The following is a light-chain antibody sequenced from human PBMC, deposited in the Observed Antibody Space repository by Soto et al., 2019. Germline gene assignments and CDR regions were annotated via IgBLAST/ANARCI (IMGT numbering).Light chain of an antibody. Sequence: DLKMIQSRSSMSPSVPDHENNTCRASQSISSYLNWYQQKPGKAPKLLIYAASSLQSGVPSRFSGSESGTDFTLTISSLQPEDFATYYCQHSYSTPRTFGQGTKVDIK. CDR1: QSISSY. CDR2: AAS. V-gene: IGKV1-39*01. CDR3: QHSYSTPRT. J-gene: IGKJ1*01.